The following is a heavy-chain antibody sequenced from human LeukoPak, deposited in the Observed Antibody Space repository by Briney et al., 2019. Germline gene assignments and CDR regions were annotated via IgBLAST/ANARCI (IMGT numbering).Heavy chain of an antibody. CDR3: AKPHPSGAFDI. V-gene: IGHV1-2*02. CDR1: GYTFTSNY. CDR2: ISPSGGST. D-gene: IGHD3-10*01. J-gene: IGHJ3*02. Sequence: ASVKVSCKAFGYTFTSNYMHWVRQAPGQGPEWMGVISPSGGSTTYAQKFQGRVTMTRDTSISTAYMELSRLRSDDTAVYYCAKPHPSGAFDIWGQGTMVTVSS.